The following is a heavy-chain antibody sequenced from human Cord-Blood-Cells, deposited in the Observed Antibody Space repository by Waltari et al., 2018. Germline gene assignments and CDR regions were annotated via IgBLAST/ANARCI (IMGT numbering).Heavy chain of an antibody. CDR3: AKVGWYSSSPDY. CDR1: GFTFSSYG. Sequence: QVQLVESGGGVVQPGRSLRLSCAASGFTFSSYGMHWVSQAPGKGLEWVAVISYDGSDKYYADSVKGLFTISRSNSKNTLYLQMNSLRAEDTAVYYCAKVGWYSSSPDYWGQGTLVTVSS. CDR2: ISYDGSDK. V-gene: IGHV3-30*18. J-gene: IGHJ4*02. D-gene: IGHD6-6*01.